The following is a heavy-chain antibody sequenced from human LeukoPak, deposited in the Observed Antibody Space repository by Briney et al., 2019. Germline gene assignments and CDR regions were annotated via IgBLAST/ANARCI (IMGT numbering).Heavy chain of an antibody. Sequence: PGGSLRLSCAGSGFTFGGYGMHWFRQTPGKGLDWVAVIAYDGSRAFYADSVKGRFTISRDNSKNTMSVQMDDLRAEDTAVYYCTRYNNDHFDYWGQGTLVTVSS. CDR3: TRYNNDHFDY. V-gene: IGHV3-33*01. CDR2: IAYDGSRA. D-gene: IGHD1-14*01. J-gene: IGHJ4*02. CDR1: GFTFGGYG.